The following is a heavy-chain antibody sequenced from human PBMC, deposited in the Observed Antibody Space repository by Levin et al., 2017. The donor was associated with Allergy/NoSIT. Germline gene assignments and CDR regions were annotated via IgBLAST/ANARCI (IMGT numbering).Heavy chain of an antibody. CDR1: GFTFSNYA. J-gene: IGHJ6*02. V-gene: IGHV3-23*01. CDR2: TSDSGGST. CDR3: AKDLSAVPAASYYCAMDV. D-gene: IGHD2-2*01. Sequence: PGGSLRLSCAASGFTFSNYAMNWVRQAPGKGLEWVSVTSDSGGSTYYADSVKGRFTISRDNSKNTLYLQVNSLRAEDTALYYCAKDLSAVPAASYYCAMDVWGQGTTVTVSS.